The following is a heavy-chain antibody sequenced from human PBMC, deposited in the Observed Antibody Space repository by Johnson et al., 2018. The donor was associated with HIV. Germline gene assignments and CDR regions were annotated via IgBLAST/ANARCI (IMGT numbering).Heavy chain of an antibody. CDR3: AKGMGLSIGELSDAFHF. Sequence: VQLVESGGDLVQPGGSLRLSCAASGFTFSNYAMHWVRQAPGKGLEYVSAISSNGGSTYYANSVKDMQTRRFTISRDNSKNTLYLQMNSLRPEDTAVYYCAKGMGLSIGELSDAFHFWGLGTVVTVSS. D-gene: IGHD3-10*01. V-gene: IGHV3-64*01. J-gene: IGHJ3*01. CDR1: GFTFSNYA. CDR2: ISSNGGST.